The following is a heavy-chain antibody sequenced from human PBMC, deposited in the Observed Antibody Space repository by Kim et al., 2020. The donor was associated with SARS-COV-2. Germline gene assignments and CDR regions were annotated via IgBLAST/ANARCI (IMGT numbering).Heavy chain of an antibody. D-gene: IGHD5-18*01. V-gene: IGHV4-39*01. CDR2: IHLSGTT. CDR3: ARQSMATITPDYFHN. Sequence: SETLSLTCSVSGGSISSSSYYWGWIRQPPGKGLEWIGSIHLSGTTYYKPSLKSRVTISLDTSKNQFSLKLNSVSAADTAVYYCARQSMATITPDYFHNWG. J-gene: IGHJ4*01. CDR1: GGSISSSSYY.